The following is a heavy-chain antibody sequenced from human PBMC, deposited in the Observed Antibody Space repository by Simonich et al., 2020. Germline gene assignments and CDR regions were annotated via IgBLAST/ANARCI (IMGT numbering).Heavy chain of an antibody. CDR2: INPNSGGT. V-gene: IGHV1-2*02. J-gene: IGHJ6*03. CDR3: ARGALTGDYYYMDV. CDR1: GYTFTGYY. Sequence: QVQLVQSGAEVKKPGASVKVSCKASGYTFTGYYMHWVRQAPGQGLGWMGWINPNSGGTNYAQKCQGRVTMTRDTSISTAYMELSRLRSDDTAVYYCARGALTGDYYYMDVWGKGTTVTVSS. D-gene: IGHD7-27*01.